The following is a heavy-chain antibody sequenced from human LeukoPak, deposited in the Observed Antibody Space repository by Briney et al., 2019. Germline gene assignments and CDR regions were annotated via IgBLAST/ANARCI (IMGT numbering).Heavy chain of an antibody. J-gene: IGHJ5*02. V-gene: IGHV3-7*05. D-gene: IGHD6-19*01. CDR1: EFTFSSYW. CDR2: IKQDGSEK. CDR3: ARAWRYSSGWYDN. Sequence: GGSLRLSCAASEFTFSSYWMSWVRQAPGKGLEWVANIKQDGSEKYYVDSVKGRFTISRDNAKNSLYLQMNSLRAEDTAVYYCARAWRYSSGWYDNGGQGTLVTVSS.